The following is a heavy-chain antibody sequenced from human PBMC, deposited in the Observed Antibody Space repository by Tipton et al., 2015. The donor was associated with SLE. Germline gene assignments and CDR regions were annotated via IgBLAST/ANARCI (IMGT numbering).Heavy chain of an antibody. CDR3: ARDGLGVWGTFAD. Sequence: SLRLSCAASGFSVSGNYMSWVRQAPGKGLEWVSVIYIDGTTFYADSVKGRFTISRDNSKNTVYLQVNSLRVDDTAVYYCARDGLGVWGTFADWGQGTLVTVSS. CDR1: GFSVSGNY. J-gene: IGHJ4*02. D-gene: IGHD3-16*01. CDR2: IYIDGTT. V-gene: IGHV3-53*05.